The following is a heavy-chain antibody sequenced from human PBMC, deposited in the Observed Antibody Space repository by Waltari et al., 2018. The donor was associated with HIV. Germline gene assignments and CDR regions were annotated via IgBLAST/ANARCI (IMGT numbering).Heavy chain of an antibody. J-gene: IGHJ4*02. CDR1: GYSISSGFY. V-gene: IGHV4-38-2*01. CDR3: ARYGSGTSFDY. CDR2: VYPSGSA. Sequence: QVQLQESGPGLVKPSETLSLTCAVSGYSISSGFYWGWIRQPPGTGLEWIGVVYPSGSATCSPSLKSRVSMSVDTSTNQFSLKLTSVTATDTAVYYCARYGSGTSFDYWGQGTRVTVSS. D-gene: IGHD3-10*01.